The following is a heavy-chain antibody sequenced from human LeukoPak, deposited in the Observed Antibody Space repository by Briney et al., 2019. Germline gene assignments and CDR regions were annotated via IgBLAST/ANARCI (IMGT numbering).Heavy chain of an antibody. J-gene: IGHJ4*02. V-gene: IGHV4-31*03. CDR1: GGSISSGGYY. CDR3: ARVGRDGYNPYYFDY. Sequence: SETLSLTCTVSGGSISSGGYYWSWIRQHPGKGLEWIGYIYYSESTYYNPSLKSRVTISVDTSKNQFSLKLSSVTAADTAVYYCARVGRDGYNPYYFDYWGQGTLVTVSS. CDR2: IYYSEST. D-gene: IGHD5-24*01.